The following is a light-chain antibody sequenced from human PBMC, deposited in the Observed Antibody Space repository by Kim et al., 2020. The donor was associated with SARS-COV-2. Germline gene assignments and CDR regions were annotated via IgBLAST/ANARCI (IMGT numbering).Light chain of an antibody. J-gene: IGLJ3*02. CDR3: SSFAGTYSVM. V-gene: IGLV2-11*01. CDR1: SGDVGAYDF. Sequence: QSVLTQPRSVSGSPGQSVTISCTGTSGDVGAYDFVSWYQQNPGKAPKLIIYGVTKRPSGVPDRFSGSKSGNTASLTISGLQAEDEADYYCSSFAGTYSVMFGGGTKVTVL. CDR2: GVT.